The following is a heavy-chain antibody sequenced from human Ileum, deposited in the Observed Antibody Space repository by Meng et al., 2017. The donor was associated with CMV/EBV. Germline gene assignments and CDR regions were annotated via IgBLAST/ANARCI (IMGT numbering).Heavy chain of an antibody. Sequence: QIPLKESCPTLVKPTQTLTLTCTLSGFSIPTYGVGVGWIRQPPGEALDWLALIYWDDDKRYNPSLKNRLTITKDTSKNQVVLTMTNMDPLDTATYYCAHRFEIPARDWNYGSFNYWGQGTLVTVSS. V-gene: IGHV2-5*02. D-gene: IGHD1-7*01. CDR1: GFSIPTYGVG. CDR3: AHRFEIPARDWNYGSFNY. CDR2: IYWDDDK. J-gene: IGHJ4*02.